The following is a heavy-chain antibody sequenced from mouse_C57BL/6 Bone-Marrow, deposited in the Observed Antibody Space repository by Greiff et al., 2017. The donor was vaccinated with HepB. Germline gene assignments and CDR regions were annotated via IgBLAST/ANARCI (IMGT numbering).Heavy chain of an antibody. J-gene: IGHJ3*01. CDR1: GFTFSDYY. Sequence: DVKLVESGGGLVQPGGSLKLSCAASGFTFSDYYMYWVRQTPEKRLEWVAYISNGGGSTYYPDTVKGRFTIARDNAKNTLYLQMSRLKSEDTAMYYCARHQNGNYSLFAYWGQGTLVTVSA. CDR2: ISNGGGST. D-gene: IGHD2-1*01. CDR3: ARHQNGNYSLFAY. V-gene: IGHV5-12*01.